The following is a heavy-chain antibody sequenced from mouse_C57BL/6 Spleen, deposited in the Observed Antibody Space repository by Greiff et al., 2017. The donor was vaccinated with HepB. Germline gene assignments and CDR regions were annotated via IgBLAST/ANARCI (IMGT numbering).Heavy chain of an antibody. D-gene: IGHD2-1*01. CDR2: ISYDGSN. CDR3: ARGLYGNLDY. J-gene: IGHJ2*01. Sequence: VQLQQSGPGLVKPSQSLSLTCSVTGYSITSGYYWNWIRQFPGNKLEWMGYISYDGSNNYNPSLKNRISITRDTSKNQFFLKLNSVTTEDTATYYCARGLYGNLDYWGQGTTLTVSS. CDR1: GYSITSGYY. V-gene: IGHV3-6*01.